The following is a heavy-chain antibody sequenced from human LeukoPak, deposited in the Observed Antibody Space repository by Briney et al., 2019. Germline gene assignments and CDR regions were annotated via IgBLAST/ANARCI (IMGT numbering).Heavy chain of an antibody. CDR2: IYYSGTT. J-gene: IGHJ4*02. CDR1: GDSINSGGYY. V-gene: IGHV4-31*03. CDR3: ARSGLLYFDY. Sequence: SETLSLTCTVSGDSINSGGYYWSWIRQHPGKGLEWIGYIYYSGTTYYNPSLESRVTISVDTSENQFSLKLSSVTAADTAVYYCARSGLLYFDYWAREPWSPSPQ.